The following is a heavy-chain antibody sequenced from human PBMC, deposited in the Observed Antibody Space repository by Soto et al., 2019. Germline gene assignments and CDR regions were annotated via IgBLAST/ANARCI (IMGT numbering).Heavy chain of an antibody. Sequence: GESLKISCKVSGYSFTSYWIAWVRQVPGKGLECMGIIYPGDSDTRYSPSFEGQVTISADKSINTAYLQWSSLKASDSAMYYCARPFDTSGWYDHWGQGTLVTVSS. CDR1: GYSFTSYW. D-gene: IGHD6-19*01. V-gene: IGHV5-51*01. CDR2: IYPGDSDT. CDR3: ARPFDTSGWYDH. J-gene: IGHJ5*02.